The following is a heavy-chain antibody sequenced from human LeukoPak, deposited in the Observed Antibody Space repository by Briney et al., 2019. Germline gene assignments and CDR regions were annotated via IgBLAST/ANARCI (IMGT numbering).Heavy chain of an antibody. Sequence: GASVKVSCKASGYTFTGYYMHWVRQAPGQGLERMGWINPNSGGTNYAQKFQGRVTMTRDTSISTAYMELSRLRSDDTAVYYCARVWGSSGYSDFDYWGQGTLVTVSS. V-gene: IGHV1-2*02. CDR3: ARVWGSSGYSDFDY. CDR2: INPNSGGT. D-gene: IGHD3-22*01. CDR1: GYTFTGYY. J-gene: IGHJ4*02.